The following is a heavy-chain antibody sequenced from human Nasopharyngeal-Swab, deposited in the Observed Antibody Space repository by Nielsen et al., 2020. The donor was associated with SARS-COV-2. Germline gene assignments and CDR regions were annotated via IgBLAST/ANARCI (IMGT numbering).Heavy chain of an antibody. J-gene: IGHJ6*02. Sequence: WVRQAPGQRLEWMGWINTGNGNTKYSQGFQARVTITRDTSANTAYMELSSLRSEDTAVYYCARRLLSSTYYYYYALDVWGQGTTVTVSS. D-gene: IGHD2/OR15-2a*01. V-gene: IGHV1-3*04. CDR3: ARRLLSSTYYYYYALDV. CDR2: INTGNGNT.